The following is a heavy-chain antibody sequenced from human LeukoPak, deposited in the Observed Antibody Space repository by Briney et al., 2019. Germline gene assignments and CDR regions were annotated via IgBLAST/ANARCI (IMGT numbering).Heavy chain of an antibody. J-gene: IGHJ4*02. D-gene: IGHD2-2*01. V-gene: IGHV3-30*18. CDR3: AKDKDVVVPAAMEFDY. Sequence: SGGSLRLSCAASGFTFSSYGMHWVRQAPGKGLEWVAVTSYDGSNKYYADSVKGRFTISRDNSKNTLYLQMNSLRAEDTAVYYCAKDKDVVVPAAMEFDYWGQGTLVTVSS. CDR2: TSYDGSNK. CDR1: GFTFSSYG.